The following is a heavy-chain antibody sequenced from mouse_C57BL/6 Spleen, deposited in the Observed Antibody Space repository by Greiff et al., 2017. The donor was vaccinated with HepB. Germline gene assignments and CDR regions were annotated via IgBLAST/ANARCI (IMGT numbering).Heavy chain of an antibody. CDR1: GFTFSNYW. J-gene: IGHJ3*01. V-gene: IGHV6-3*01. Sequence: EVKLVESGGGLVQPGGSMKLSCVASGFTFSNYWMNWVRQSPEKGLEWVAQIRLKSDNYATNYAESVKGRFTISRDDSKSSVYLQMNNLRAEDTVIYYCTDSWFAYWGQGTLVTVSA. D-gene: IGHD2-12*01. CDR2: IRLKSDNYAT. CDR3: TDSWFAY.